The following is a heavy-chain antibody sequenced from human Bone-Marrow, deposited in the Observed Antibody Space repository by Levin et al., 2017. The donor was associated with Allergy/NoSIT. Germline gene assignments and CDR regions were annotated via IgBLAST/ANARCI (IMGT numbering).Heavy chain of an antibody. D-gene: IGHD5-24*01. CDR1: GFTFNSYT. J-gene: IGHJ3*02. Sequence: GESLKISCVASGFTFNSYTMHWVRQAPGKGLEWVSSLSRGSDFTYYAESVKGRFSISRDNAKNSLYLHMHGLRAEDTAVYYCARPEGREIIVGTAFDIWGQGTLVSVSS. CDR3: ARPEGREIIVGTAFDI. CDR2: LSRGSDFT. V-gene: IGHV3-21*06.